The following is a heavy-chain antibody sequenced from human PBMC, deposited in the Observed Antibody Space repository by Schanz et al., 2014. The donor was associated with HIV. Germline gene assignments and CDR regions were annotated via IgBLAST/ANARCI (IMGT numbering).Heavy chain of an antibody. V-gene: IGHV3-23*01. CDR1: GFNFNNYA. D-gene: IGHD3-22*01. J-gene: IGHJ4*02. Sequence: EVQLLESGGGLEQPGGSLRLSCAASGFNFNNYAMTWVRQAPGKGLEWVSTISESGRYTYYADSVKGRFTISRDNSKNTLYLQMTTLRTEDTAVYYCAKPEYDSRGNSQSHFDSWGQGTLVTVSS. CDR3: AKPEYDSRGNSQSHFDS. CDR2: ISESGRYT.